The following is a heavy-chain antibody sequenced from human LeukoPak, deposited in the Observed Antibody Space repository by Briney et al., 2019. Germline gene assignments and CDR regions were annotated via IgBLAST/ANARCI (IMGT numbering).Heavy chain of an antibody. CDR3: ARGNPFGYYDPYFDY. Sequence: PGGSLRLSCAASGFTFSAYEMNWVRQAPGKGLEWVAFVRYDGSKKYYTNSVKGRFTISRDNSKNTLYLQMNSLRAEDTALYYCARGNPFGYYDPYFDYWGQGTLVTVSS. CDR1: GFTFSAYE. CDR2: VRYDGSKK. V-gene: IGHV3-30*02. D-gene: IGHD3-3*01. J-gene: IGHJ4*02.